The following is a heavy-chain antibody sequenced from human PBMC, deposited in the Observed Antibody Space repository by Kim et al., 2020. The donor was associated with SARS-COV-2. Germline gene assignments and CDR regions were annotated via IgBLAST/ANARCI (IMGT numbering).Heavy chain of an antibody. CDR3: ASLTFDPRNFDY. Sequence: GGSLRLSCATSGFTFSSYWMHWVRQAPGKGLVWVSRISGDGSTTNYADSVKGRFTISRDNAKNTLYLQMNSLRAEDTAVYYCASLTFDPRNFDYWGQGTLVTVSS. J-gene: IGHJ4*02. CDR2: ISGDGSTT. V-gene: IGHV3-74*01. CDR1: GFTFSSYW. D-gene: IGHD3-16*01.